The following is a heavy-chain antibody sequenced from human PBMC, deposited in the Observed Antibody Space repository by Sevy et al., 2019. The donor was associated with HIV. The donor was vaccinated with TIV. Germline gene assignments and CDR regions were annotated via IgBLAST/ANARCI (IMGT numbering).Heavy chain of an antibody. CDR1: GYTFTSYV. D-gene: IGHD3-10*01. CDR3: ARVRGGSGYFDY. J-gene: IGHJ4*02. Sequence: ASVKVSCKASGYTFTSYVMHWVRQAPGQRLQWMGWINTGNGDTKYSEKLQGRVTITRDTSASTAYMELSSLRSEDTAVYYCARVRGGSGYFDYWGQGTLVTVSS. V-gene: IGHV1-3*04. CDR2: INTGNGDT.